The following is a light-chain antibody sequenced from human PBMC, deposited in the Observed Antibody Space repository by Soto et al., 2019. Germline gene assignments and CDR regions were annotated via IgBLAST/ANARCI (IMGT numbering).Light chain of an antibody. CDR1: RSLSSSF. V-gene: IGKV3-20*01. CDR2: GAS. CDR3: QQYGDSPQT. J-gene: IGKJ1*01. Sequence: EIVLTQSPGTLSLSPGERATLSCRASRSLSSSFLAWYQQKPGQAPRLLIYGASSRATGIPDRFSGSGSGTDFTLTISRLEPEEFAVYYGQQYGDSPQTFGQGTKVEIK.